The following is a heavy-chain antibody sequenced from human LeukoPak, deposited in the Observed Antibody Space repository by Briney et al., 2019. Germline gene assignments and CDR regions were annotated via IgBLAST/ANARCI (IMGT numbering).Heavy chain of an antibody. V-gene: IGHV3-21*01. CDR3: ARRGIQLWNWFDP. Sequence: GGSLRLSCAASGFTFSSYSMNWVRQAPGKGLEWVSSISSSSSYIYYADSVKGRFTISRDNAKNSLYLQMNSLRAEDTAVYYCARRGIQLWNWFDPWGQGTLVTVSS. CDR2: ISSSSSYI. D-gene: IGHD5-18*01. CDR1: GFTFSSYS. J-gene: IGHJ5*02.